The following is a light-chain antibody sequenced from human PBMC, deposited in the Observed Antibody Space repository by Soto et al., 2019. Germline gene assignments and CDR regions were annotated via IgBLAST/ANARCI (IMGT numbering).Light chain of an antibody. CDR3: QHYKAYSWT. V-gene: IGKV1-5*03. Sequence: DIPMTQCPSTLSASVGDRVTITCRASQRISIGLAWDQQNPGRAPNLLIYGTFSLESGVPSRFSGSGSGTEFTITIISPQPDDVSNYYCQHYKAYSWTFGQGTKVEIK. CDR1: QRISIG. J-gene: IGKJ1*01. CDR2: GTF.